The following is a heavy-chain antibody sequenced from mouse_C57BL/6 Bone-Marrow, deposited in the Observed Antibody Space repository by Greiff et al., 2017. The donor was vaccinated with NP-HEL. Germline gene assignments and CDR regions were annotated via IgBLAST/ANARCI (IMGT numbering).Heavy chain of an antibody. CDR1: GYTFTSYW. J-gene: IGHJ2*01. CDR2: IDPSDSYT. Sequence: QFQLQQPGAELVMPGASVKLSCKASGYTFTSYWMHWVKQRPGQGLEWIGEIDPSDSYTNYNQKFKGKSTLTVDKSSSTAYMQLSSLTSEDSAVYYCASHDYWGQGTTLTVSS. V-gene: IGHV1-69*01. CDR3: ASHDY.